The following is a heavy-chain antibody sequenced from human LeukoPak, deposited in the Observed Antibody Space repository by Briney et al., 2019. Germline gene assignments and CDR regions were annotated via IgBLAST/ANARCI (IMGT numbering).Heavy chain of an antibody. D-gene: IGHD1-1*01. CDR1: GYTFTGYY. Sequence: ASVRVSCKASGYTFTGYYMHWVRQAPGQGLEWMGWINPNSGVTNYAQSSQGRVTMTRDTSISTAYMELSSLRSDDTAVYYCATANAATTRLDYWGQGTLVTVSS. CDR3: ATANAATTRLDY. CDR2: INPNSGVT. J-gene: IGHJ4*02. V-gene: IGHV1-2*02.